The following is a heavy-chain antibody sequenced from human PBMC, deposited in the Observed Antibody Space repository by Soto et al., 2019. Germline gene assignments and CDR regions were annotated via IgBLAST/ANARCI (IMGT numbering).Heavy chain of an antibody. V-gene: IGHV3-15*01. CDR3: TTFEYCSPGGMDG. Sequence: WGSLRLSCAASGFTFSNAWMSWVRQAPGKGLEWVGRIKSKTDGGTTDYAAPVKGRFTISRDDSKNTLYLQMNSLKTEDTAVYYCTTFEYCSPGGMDGWGKGTTVTVS. CDR1: GFTFSNAW. CDR2: IKSKTDGGTT. D-gene: IGHD6-6*01. J-gene: IGHJ6*04.